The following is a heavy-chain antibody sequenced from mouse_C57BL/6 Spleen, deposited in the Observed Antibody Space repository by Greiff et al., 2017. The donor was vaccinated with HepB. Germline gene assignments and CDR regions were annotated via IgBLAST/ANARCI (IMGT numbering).Heavy chain of an antibody. CDR3: ASYYGSSYPYWYFDV. CDR2: INPSNGGT. V-gene: IGHV1-53*01. D-gene: IGHD1-1*01. Sequence: VQLQQPGTELVKPGASVKLSCKASGYTFTSYSMHWVKQRPGQGLEWIGNINPSNGGTNYNEKFKSKATLTVDKSSSTAYMQLSSLTSEDSAVYYCASYYGSSYPYWYFDVWGTGTTVTVSS. CDR1: GYTFTSYS. J-gene: IGHJ1*03.